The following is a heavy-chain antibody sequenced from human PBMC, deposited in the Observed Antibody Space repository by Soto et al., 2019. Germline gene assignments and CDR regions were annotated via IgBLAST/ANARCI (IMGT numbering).Heavy chain of an antibody. CDR3: AKDQTVVVGWFDP. J-gene: IGHJ5*02. Sequence: PGGALRLSCAASGFTFSSYAMSWVRQAPGKGLEWVSAISGSGGSTYYADSVKGRFTISRDNSKNTLYLQMNSLRAEDTAVYYCAKDQTVVVGWFDPWGERPLVTVSS. D-gene: IGHD3-22*01. CDR1: GFTFSSYA. V-gene: IGHV3-23*01. CDR2: ISGSGGST.